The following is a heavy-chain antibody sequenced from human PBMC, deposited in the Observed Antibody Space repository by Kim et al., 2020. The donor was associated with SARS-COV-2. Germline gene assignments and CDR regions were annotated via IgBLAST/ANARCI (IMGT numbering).Heavy chain of an antibody. CDR1: GGTFSSYA. Sequence: SVKVSCKASGGTFSSYAISWVRQAPGQGLEWMGGIIPIFGTANYAQKFQGRVTITADESTSTAYMELSSLRSEDTAVYYCARVDYGSGSYPYAFDIWGQGTMVTVSS. CDR2: IIPIFGTA. V-gene: IGHV1-69*13. D-gene: IGHD3-10*01. CDR3: ARVDYGSGSYPYAFDI. J-gene: IGHJ3*02.